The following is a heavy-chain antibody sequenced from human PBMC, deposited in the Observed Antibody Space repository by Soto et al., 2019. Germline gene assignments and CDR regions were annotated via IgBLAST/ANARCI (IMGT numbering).Heavy chain of an antibody. CDR2: IYHTGNT. CDR1: GYSISRGFY. D-gene: IGHD6-13*01. Sequence: SETLSLTCAVSGYSISRGFYWGWIRQSPGKGLEWIGSIYHTGNTYYNASLRSRVTISVDTSKNQFSLKLSSVTAADTAVYYCARGRIAAVSALYYYYGMDVWGQGTTVTVSS. CDR3: ARGRIAAVSALYYYYGMDV. V-gene: IGHV4-38-2*01. J-gene: IGHJ6*02.